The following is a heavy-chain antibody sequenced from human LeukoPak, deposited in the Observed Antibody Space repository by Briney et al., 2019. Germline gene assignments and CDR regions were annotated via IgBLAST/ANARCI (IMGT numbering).Heavy chain of an antibody. CDR3: ARDEWLNGDY. D-gene: IGHD5-24*01. CDR1: GYTFTSYG. J-gene: IGHJ4*02. Sequence: SVKVSCKASGYTFTSYGISWVRQAPGQGLEWMGGIIPIFGTANYAQKFQGRVTITADESTSTAYMELSSLRSEDTAVYYCARDEWLNGDYWGQGTLVTVSS. CDR2: IIPIFGTA. V-gene: IGHV1-69*13.